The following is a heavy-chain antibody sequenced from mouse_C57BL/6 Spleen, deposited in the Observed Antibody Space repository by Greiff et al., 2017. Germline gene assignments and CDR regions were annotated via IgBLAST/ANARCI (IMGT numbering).Heavy chain of an antibody. V-gene: IGHV1-74*01. Sequence: VQLQQSGAELVKPGASVTVSCKASGYTFTSYWMHWVKQRPGQGLEWIGRIHPSDSATNYNQKFKGKATLTVDKSSSTAYMQLSSLTSEDSAVYYCAIFYGYYFDYWGQGTTLTVSS. D-gene: IGHD1-1*01. CDR2: IHPSDSAT. J-gene: IGHJ2*01. CDR1: GYTFTSYW. CDR3: AIFYGYYFDY.